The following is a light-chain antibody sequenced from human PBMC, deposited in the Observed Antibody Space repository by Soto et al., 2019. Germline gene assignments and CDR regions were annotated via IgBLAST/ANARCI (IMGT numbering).Light chain of an antibody. V-gene: IGLV4-69*01. CDR2: VNSDGSH. Sequence: QPVLTQSPSASASLGASVKLTCTLSSEHKTYAIAWHQQQPEKGPRYLMKVNSDGSHTKGDGITDRFSGSSSGVERYLTISSLQSEDEADYYCQIWGTGFRVFGEGTKLTVL. CDR1: SEHKTYA. CDR3: QIWGTGFRV. J-gene: IGLJ2*01.